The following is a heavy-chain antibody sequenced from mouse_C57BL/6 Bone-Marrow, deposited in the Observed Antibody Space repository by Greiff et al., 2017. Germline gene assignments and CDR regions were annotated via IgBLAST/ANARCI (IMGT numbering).Heavy chain of an antibody. CDR3: ARLAGTYFDY. CDR2: ISSGGSYT. D-gene: IGHD4-1*01. V-gene: IGHV5-6*01. Sequence: EVHLVESGGDLVKPGGSLKLSCAASGFTFSSYGMSWVRQTPDKRLEWVATISSGGSYTYYPDSVKGRFTISRDNAKNTLYLQMSSLKSEDTAMYYCARLAGTYFDYWGQDTTLTVSS. J-gene: IGHJ2*01. CDR1: GFTFSSYG.